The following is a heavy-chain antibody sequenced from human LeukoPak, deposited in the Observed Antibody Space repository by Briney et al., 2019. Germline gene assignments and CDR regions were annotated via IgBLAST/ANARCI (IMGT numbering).Heavy chain of an antibody. Sequence: SETLSLTCAVYGGSFSGYYWSWIRQPPGKGLEWIGYIYYSGSTNYNPSLKSRVTISVDTSKNQFSLKLSSVTAADTAVYYCARAPTGTTDFDYWGQGTLVTVSS. D-gene: IGHD1-1*01. V-gene: IGHV4-59*01. CDR3: ARAPTGTTDFDY. CDR1: GGSFSGYY. CDR2: IYYSGST. J-gene: IGHJ4*02.